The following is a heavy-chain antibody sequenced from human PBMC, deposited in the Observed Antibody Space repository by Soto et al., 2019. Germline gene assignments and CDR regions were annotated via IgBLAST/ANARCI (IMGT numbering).Heavy chain of an antibody. J-gene: IGHJ6*03. CDR3: ARDIVNIVATGPRGYYYYMDV. CDR1: GGSISSYY. CDR2: IYYSGST. D-gene: IGHD5-12*01. Sequence: SETLSLTCTVSGGSISSYYWSWIRQPPGKGLEWIGYIYYSGSTNYNPSLKSRVTISVDTSKNQFSLKLSSVTAADTAVYYCARDIVNIVATGPRGYYYYMDVWGKGTTVTVSS. V-gene: IGHV4-59*01.